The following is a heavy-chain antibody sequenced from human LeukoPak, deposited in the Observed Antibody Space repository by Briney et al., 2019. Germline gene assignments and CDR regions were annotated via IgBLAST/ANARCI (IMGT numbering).Heavy chain of an antibody. CDR2: IYHSGST. D-gene: IGHD3-10*01. CDR1: GYSISSGYY. V-gene: IGHV4-38-2*01. CDR3: ARRSGSGYYYFDY. J-gene: IGHJ4*02. Sequence: PSETLSLTCAVSGYSISSGYYWGWIRQPPGKGLEWIGSIYHSGSTYYNPSPKSRVTISVDTSKNQFSLKLNSVTAADTAVYYCARRSGSGYYYFDYWGQGTLVTVSS.